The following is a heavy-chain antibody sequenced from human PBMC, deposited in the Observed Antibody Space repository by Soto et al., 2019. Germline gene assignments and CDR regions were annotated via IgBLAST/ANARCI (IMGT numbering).Heavy chain of an antibody. CDR3: IQCGCGGDCPQSFATPYSSGRDV. V-gene: IGHV2-5*02. D-gene: IGHD2-21*02. CDR2: IYWDDDK. J-gene: IGHJ6*02. CDR1: GFSLSTSGVG. Sequence: QITLKESGPTLVKPTQTLTLTCTFSGFSLSTSGVGVGWIRQPPGKALEWLALIYWDDDKRYSPSLRSRLTISRTPPKTRVFLRWPKVDPVDTPKSSYIQCGCGGDCPQSFATPYSSGRDVWGQGTTVTVSS.